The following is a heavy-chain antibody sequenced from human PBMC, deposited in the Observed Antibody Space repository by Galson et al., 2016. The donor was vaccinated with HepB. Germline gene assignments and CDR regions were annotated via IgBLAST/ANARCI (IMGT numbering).Heavy chain of an antibody. CDR2: IHYSGRT. CDR1: GGSIRSYY. V-gene: IGHV4-59*01. J-gene: IGHJ4*02. D-gene: IGHD2-15*01. Sequence: SETLSLTCTVSGGSIRSYYWSWIRQSPGKALEWIGYIHYSGRTSYNPSVESPVSISVDPSKNQFSLNLSSVTAADTAVYYCARGGGCGGDSCYRFDYWGQGTLVTVSS. CDR3: ARGGGCGGDSCYRFDY.